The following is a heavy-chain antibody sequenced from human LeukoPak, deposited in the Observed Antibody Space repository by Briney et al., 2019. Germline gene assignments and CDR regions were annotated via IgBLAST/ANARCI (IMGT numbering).Heavy chain of an antibody. CDR1: GGSISSSSYY. J-gene: IGHJ5*02. V-gene: IGHV4-39*01. D-gene: IGHD2-2*01. Sequence: KPSETLSLTCTVSGGSISSSSYYWGWIRQPPGKGLEWIGSIYYSGSTYYNPSLKSRVTISVDTSKNQFSLKLSSVTAADTAVYYCARSMQYQLLGWFDPWGQGTLVTVSS. CDR3: ARSMQYQLLGWFDP. CDR2: IYYSGST.